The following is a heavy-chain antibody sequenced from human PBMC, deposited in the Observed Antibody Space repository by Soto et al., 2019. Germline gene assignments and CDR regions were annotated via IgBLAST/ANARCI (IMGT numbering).Heavy chain of an antibody. CDR3: ARVNNGNYPIGWFDP. D-gene: IGHD4-17*01. CDR2: LIPIFGTA. CDR1: GGTFSSYA. Sequence: QVQLVQSGAEVKKPGSSVKVSCKASGGTFSSYAISLVRQAPGQGLEWMGGLIPIFGTANYAQKFQGRVTITADESTSTAYMELSSLRSEDTAVYYCARVNNGNYPIGWFDPWGQGTLVTVSS. J-gene: IGHJ5*02. V-gene: IGHV1-69*01.